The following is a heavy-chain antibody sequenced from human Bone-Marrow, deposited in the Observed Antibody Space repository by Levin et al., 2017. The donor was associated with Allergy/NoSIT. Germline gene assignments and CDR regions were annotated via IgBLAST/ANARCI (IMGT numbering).Heavy chain of an antibody. D-gene: IGHD3-3*01. Sequence: PGGSLRLSCAASGFIFRTYAMHWVRQAPGKGLEWVAVVSHDGSNEYYGDSVVGRFTISRDNSKNTVYLKMDKLRDEDTAVYYCVKGASPSYDFWRKFDPWGQGTLVTVSS. CDR3: VKGASPSYDFWRKFDP. CDR1: GFIFRTYA. V-gene: IGHV3-30*18. CDR2: VSHDGSNE. J-gene: IGHJ5*02.